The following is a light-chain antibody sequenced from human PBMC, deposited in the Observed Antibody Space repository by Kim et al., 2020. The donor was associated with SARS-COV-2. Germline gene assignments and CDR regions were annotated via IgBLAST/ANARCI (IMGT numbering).Light chain of an antibody. J-gene: IGLJ2*01. Sequence: ALGQTVRITCKGASLSSYYASWYQQKPGQAPVLVIYGKNNRTSGIPDRFAGSSSGNTASLTITGAQAEDEADYYCNSRDSSGNHVVFGGGTQLTVL. V-gene: IGLV3-19*01. CDR3: NSRDSSGNHVV. CDR1: SLSSYY. CDR2: GKN.